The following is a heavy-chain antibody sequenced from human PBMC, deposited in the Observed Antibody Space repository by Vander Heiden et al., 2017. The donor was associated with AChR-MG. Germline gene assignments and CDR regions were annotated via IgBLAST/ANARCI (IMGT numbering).Heavy chain of an antibody. D-gene: IGHD6-19*01. J-gene: IGHJ4*02. Sequence: EVQLLESGGGLVLPGRSLRLSCAASGFPFSRYAMRWVRQAPGKGLEWGSLITGSGGDTYYADSVKGRFTISRDNSKNTLYLQMNSLRAEDTAVYYCAKVGSQDSSGWFHFFDYWGQGTLVTVSS. CDR1: GFPFSRYA. V-gene: IGHV3-23*01. CDR2: ITGSGGDT. CDR3: AKVGSQDSSGWFHFFDY.